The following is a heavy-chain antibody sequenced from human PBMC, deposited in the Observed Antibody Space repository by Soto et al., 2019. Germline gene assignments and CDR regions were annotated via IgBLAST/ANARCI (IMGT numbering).Heavy chain of an antibody. CDR1: GFIVSNKY. Sequence: GGSLRLSCAASGFIVSNKYMSWVRQAPGKGLELVSVIYSNDNTKYADSVRGRFTISRDNSKNTLYLQMNSLRAEDTAVYYCASSVQVVYNYGMAVWGLGTTVTVSS. CDR2: IYSNDNT. D-gene: IGHD2-15*01. CDR3: ASSVQVVYNYGMAV. J-gene: IGHJ6*02. V-gene: IGHV3-53*01.